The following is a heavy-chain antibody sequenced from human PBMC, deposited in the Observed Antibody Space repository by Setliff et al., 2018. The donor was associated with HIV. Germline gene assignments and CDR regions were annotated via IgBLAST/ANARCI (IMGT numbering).Heavy chain of an antibody. V-gene: IGHV1-8*01. CDR1: GYAFNSYT. D-gene: IGHD6-19*01. Sequence: ASVKVSCKASGYAFNSYTLNWVRQATGRGLEWMGWINPNSDNTAYAQKFQGRLTMTRNTSTGTVYMELSSLRSEDTAVYYCARVSRSGWFFDWWGQGSLVTVSS. J-gene: IGHJ4*02. CDR2: INPNSDNT. CDR3: ARVSRSGWFFDW.